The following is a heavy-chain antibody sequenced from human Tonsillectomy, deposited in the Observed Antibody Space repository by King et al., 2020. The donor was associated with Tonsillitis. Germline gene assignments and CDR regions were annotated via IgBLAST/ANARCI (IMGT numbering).Heavy chain of an antibody. Sequence: QLVQSGAEVKKPGESLRISCQVSGYSFTTYWITWVRQMPGKGLEWMGRIDPIDSYTNYSQYFQGHVTITADKSISTAYLQWSSLKASYTAMYYCARRETLVGLWFGEAFFVFDIWGQGTMVTVSS. CDR3: ARRETLVGLWFGEAFFVFDI. CDR1: GYSFTTYW. D-gene: IGHD3-10*01. CDR2: IDPIDSYT. V-gene: IGHV5-10-1*01. J-gene: IGHJ3*02.